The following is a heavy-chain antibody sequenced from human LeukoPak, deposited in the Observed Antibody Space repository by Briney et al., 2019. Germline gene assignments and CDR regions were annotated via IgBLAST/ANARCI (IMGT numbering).Heavy chain of an antibody. Sequence: GGSLRLSCAASGITFSSYSMNWVRQAPGKGLEWVSYISSSGSSTHYADSVQGRFTISRDNSKNTLYLQMNSLRAEDTAVYYCATLYGDYNWYFDLWGRGTLVTVSS. J-gene: IGHJ2*01. CDR3: ATLYGDYNWYFDL. CDR2: ISSSGSST. D-gene: IGHD4-17*01. V-gene: IGHV3-48*01. CDR1: GITFSSYS.